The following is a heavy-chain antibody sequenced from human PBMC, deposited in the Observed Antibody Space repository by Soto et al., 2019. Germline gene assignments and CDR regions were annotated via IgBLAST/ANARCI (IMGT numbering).Heavy chain of an antibody. D-gene: IGHD3-16*02. J-gene: IGHJ6*03. CDR1: GESFSGFF. Sequence: QVQLHQWGAGLLKPSETLSLTCSVYGESFSGFFWTWVRLPPGQGLEWIGEMNRGGSSNYNPSLTSRVTISVDASKNQFSLTLTSVTAADPGVYFCARRIPGYRHYMDVWGKGTTVTVSS. CDR2: MNRGGSS. V-gene: IGHV4-34*01. CDR3: ARRIPGYRHYMDV.